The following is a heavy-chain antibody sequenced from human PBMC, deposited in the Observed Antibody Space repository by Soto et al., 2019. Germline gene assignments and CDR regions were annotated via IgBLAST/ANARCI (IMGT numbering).Heavy chain of an antibody. CDR1: GGSISSGY. D-gene: IGHD1-20*01. CDR2: IYHSGST. V-gene: IGHV4-59*01. J-gene: IGHJ6*02. Sequence: SETLSLTCSVSGGSISSGYWTWIRHPPGKGLEWIGYIYHSGSTNYNPSLKSRVTISVDKSKNQFSLKLSSVTAADTAVYYCARYKSNYYYGMDVWGQGTTVTVSS. CDR3: ARYKSNYYYGMDV.